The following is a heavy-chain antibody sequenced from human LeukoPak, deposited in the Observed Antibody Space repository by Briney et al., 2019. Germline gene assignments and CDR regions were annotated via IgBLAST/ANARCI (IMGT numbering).Heavy chain of an antibody. CDR2: FDPEDGET. CDR1: GYTLTELS. J-gene: IGHJ6*02. CDR3: ARHGDYVPPYYYYGMDV. D-gene: IGHD4-17*01. V-gene: IGHV1-24*01. Sequence: ASVKVSCKVSGYTLTELSMHWVRQAPGKGLEWMGGFDPEDGETIYAQKFQGRVTMTEDTSTDTAYMELSSLRSEDTAVYYCARHGDYVPPYYYYGMDVWGQGTTVTVSS.